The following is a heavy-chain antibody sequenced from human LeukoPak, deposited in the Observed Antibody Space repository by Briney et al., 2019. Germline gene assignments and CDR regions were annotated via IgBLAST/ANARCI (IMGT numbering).Heavy chain of an antibody. J-gene: IGHJ4*02. CDR1: GGSISSYY. CDR2: IYYSGST. D-gene: IGHD3-10*01. CDR3: ARSYGSGSHFDY. V-gene: IGHV4-59*06. Sequence: SETLSLTCTVSGGSISSYYWSWIRQPPGKGLEWIGYIYYSGSTYYNPSLKSRVTISVDTSKNQFSLKLSSVTAADTAVYYCARSYGSGSHFDYWGQGTLVTVSS.